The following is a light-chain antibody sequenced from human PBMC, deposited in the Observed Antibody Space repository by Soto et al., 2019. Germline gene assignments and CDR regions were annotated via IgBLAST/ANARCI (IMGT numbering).Light chain of an antibody. CDR3: QPCNKWPLT. CDR2: SAY. J-gene: IGKJ3*01. Sequence: EIVMTQSPVTLSVSPGERATLSCTASQSVNNNVAWYQQKPGHTPRLLIYSAYIGATGTPARFSGSGSGSDFTLTISSLQSEDFAVYYCQPCNKWPLTFGPGTQVDIK. CDR1: QSVNNN. V-gene: IGKV3-15*01.